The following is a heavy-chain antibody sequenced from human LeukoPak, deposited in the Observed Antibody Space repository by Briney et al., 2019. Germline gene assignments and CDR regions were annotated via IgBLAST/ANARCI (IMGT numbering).Heavy chain of an antibody. V-gene: IGHV3-7*01. CDR3: ARLALQSFDY. D-gene: IGHD5-24*01. Sequence: GGSLRLSCAATGFTLSSYWMSWVRQAPGKGLEWVANIKQDGSEKYYVDSVKGRFTISRDNAKNSLYLQMNSLRAEDTAVYYCARLALQSFDYWGQGTLVTVSS. CDR2: IKQDGSEK. J-gene: IGHJ4*02. CDR1: GFTLSSYW.